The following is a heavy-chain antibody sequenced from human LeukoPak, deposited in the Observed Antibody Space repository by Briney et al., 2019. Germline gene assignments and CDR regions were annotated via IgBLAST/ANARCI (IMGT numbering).Heavy chain of an antibody. D-gene: IGHD6-6*01. J-gene: IGHJ4*02. CDR1: GFTFSSYA. Sequence: QSGGSLRLSCAASGFTFSSYAMSLVRQAPGKGLEWVSAISGSGGSTYYADSVKGRFTISRDNSKNTLYLQMNSLRAEDTAVYYCAKDRYEYSSSSGPFDYWGQGTLVTVSS. CDR3: AKDRYEYSSSSGPFDY. V-gene: IGHV3-23*01. CDR2: ISGSGGST.